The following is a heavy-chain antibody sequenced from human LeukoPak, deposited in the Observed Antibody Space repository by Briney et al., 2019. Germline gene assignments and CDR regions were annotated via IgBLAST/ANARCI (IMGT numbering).Heavy chain of an antibody. J-gene: IGHJ4*02. V-gene: IGHV3-21*01. CDR2: ISTSSSYM. D-gene: IGHD4-11*01. CDR1: GFTFSTYW. CDR3: ARDLEDYNNYGEMGF. Sequence: GGSLRLSCAASGFTFSTYWMHWVRQAPGKGLEWVSSISTSSSYMYYGDSVKGRFTISRDNAKNSLYLQMSSLRAEDTAVYYCARDLEDYNNYGEMGFWGQGTLVTVSS.